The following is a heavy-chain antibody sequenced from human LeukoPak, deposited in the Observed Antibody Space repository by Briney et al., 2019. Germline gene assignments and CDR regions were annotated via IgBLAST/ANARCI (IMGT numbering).Heavy chain of an antibody. CDR2: IIPIFGTA. D-gene: IGHD5-18*01. CDR3: ARDAGYGEIVDTATNGVTDPYYFDY. V-gene: IGHV1-69*13. CDR1: RGTFSSYA. Sequence: SVKVSCKASRGTFSSYAISWVRQAPGQGLEWMGGIIPIFGTANYAQKFQGRVTITADESTSTAYMELSSLRSEDTAVYYCARDAGYGEIVDTATNGVTDPYYFDYWGQGTLVTVSS. J-gene: IGHJ4*02.